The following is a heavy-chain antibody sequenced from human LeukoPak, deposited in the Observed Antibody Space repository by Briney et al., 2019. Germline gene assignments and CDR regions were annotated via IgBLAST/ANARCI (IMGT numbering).Heavy chain of an antibody. CDR3: ARADYYDSSGYYYYYYYYGMDV. V-gene: IGHV4-34*01. CDR1: GGSFSGYY. D-gene: IGHD3-22*01. CDR2: INHSGST. Sequence: SETLSLTCAVYGGSFSGYYWSWIRRPPGKGLEWIGEINHSGSTNYNPSLKSRVTISVDTSKNQFSLKLSSVTAADTAVYYCARADYYDSSGYYYYYYYYGMDVWGQGTTVTVSS. J-gene: IGHJ6*02.